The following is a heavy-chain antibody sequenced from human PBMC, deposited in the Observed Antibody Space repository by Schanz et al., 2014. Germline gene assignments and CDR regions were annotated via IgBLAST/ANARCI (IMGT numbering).Heavy chain of an antibody. Sequence: EVHLLESGGGLVQPGESLRLSCAASGFSFSNYWMSWVRQAPGKGLEWVANIKQDGSEKYYVDSVKGRFTISRDNAKNALYLQMNSLTAEDTAVYYCARGVRIDYWGQGTLVTVSS. CDR3: ARGVRIDY. J-gene: IGHJ4*02. CDR1: GFSFSNYW. CDR2: IKQDGSEK. V-gene: IGHV3-7*01. D-gene: IGHD3-3*01.